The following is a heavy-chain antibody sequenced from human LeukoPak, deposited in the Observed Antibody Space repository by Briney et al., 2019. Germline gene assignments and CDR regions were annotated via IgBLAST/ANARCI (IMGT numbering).Heavy chain of an antibody. J-gene: IGHJ4*02. CDR2: IDASGSDT. CDR3: ADYRKPQGLDY. V-gene: IGHV3-23*01. D-gene: IGHD1-14*01. Sequence: GGSLRLFWTASGFTFSRDAMNWLRQAPGQGLEWVSAIDASGSDTYYTDSVKGRFTISRDNSKNTVYLQMNSLRVEDTAVYYCADYRKPQGLDYWGQGTLVTVSS. CDR1: GFTFSRDA.